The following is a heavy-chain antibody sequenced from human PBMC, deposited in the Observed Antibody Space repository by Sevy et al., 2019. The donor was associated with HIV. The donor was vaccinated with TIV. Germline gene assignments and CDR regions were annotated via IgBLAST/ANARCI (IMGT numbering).Heavy chain of an antibody. D-gene: IGHD1-20*01. CDR2: IYYSGST. V-gene: IGHV4-59*13. J-gene: IGHJ4*02. Sequence: SETLSLTCTVSGGSISSYYWSWIRQPPGKGLEWIGYIYYSGSTNYNPSLKSRVTISVDTSKNQFSLKLSSVTAADTAVYYCARSPRSMYNWNYDYWGQRTLVTVSS. CDR1: GGSISSYY. CDR3: ARSPRSMYNWNYDY.